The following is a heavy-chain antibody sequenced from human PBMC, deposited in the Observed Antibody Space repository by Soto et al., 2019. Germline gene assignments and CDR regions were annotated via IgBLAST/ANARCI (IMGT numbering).Heavy chain of an antibody. D-gene: IGHD2-15*01. J-gene: IGHJ6*03. CDR1: GGSISSYY. CDR3: ARRRSDGGTRYYYYNYMDV. CDR2: IYYSGST. Sequence: QVQLQESGPGLEKPSETLSLTCTVSGGSISSYYWSWIRQPPGKGLEWIGTIYYSGSTNYNPSLKSRVTISVDTSKNHFSLKLSCVTTEDTAVYYCARRRSDGGTRYYYYNYMDVWGKGTTVTVSS. V-gene: IGHV4-59*01.